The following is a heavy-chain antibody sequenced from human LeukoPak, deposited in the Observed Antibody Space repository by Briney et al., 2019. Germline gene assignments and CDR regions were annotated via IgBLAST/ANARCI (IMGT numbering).Heavy chain of an antibody. V-gene: IGHV4-59*08. Sequence: PSETLSLTCTVSGGSISGYYWSWIRQPPGKGLEWIGYIYYSGSTNYNPSLKSRVTISLDTSKNQFSLKLTSVTAADTAMYYCARRKAKTPNYFDYWGQGALVTVSS. J-gene: IGHJ4*02. CDR2: IYYSGST. CDR3: ARRKAKTPNYFDY. CDR1: GGSISGYY.